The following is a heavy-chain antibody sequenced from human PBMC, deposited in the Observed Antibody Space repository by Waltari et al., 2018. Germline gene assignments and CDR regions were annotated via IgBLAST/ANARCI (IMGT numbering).Heavy chain of an antibody. Sequence: QLQLQESGSGLVKPSQTLSLTCAVSGGSISSGGYSWSWIRQPPGKGLEWIGYIYHSGSTYYNPSLKMRVTISVDRSKTQFSLKLSSVTAADTAVYYCARDGGGRYDSSGYYDAFDIWGQGTMVTVSS. D-gene: IGHD3-22*01. J-gene: IGHJ3*02. CDR3: ARDGGGRYDSSGYYDAFDI. CDR2: IYHSGST. V-gene: IGHV4-30-2*01. CDR1: GGSISSGGYS.